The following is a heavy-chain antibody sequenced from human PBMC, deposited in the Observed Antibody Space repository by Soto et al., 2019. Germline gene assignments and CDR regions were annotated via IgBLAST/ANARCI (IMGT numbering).Heavy chain of an antibody. Sequence: GASLTLSCAAAVFTFSSYAMSWVRQAPGKGLGWVSAISGSGGSTYYADSVKGRFTISRDNSKNTLYLQMNSLRAEDTAVYYCAKEMLRWLQPTPGPYFDYWGQGTLVTVSS. J-gene: IGHJ4*02. D-gene: IGHD5-12*01. CDR1: VFTFSSYA. CDR3: AKEMLRWLQPTPGPYFDY. CDR2: ISGSGGST. V-gene: IGHV3-23*01.